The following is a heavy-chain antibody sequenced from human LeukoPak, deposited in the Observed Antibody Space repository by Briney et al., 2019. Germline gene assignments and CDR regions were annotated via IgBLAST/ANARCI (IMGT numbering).Heavy chain of an antibody. CDR2: IYYSGST. CDR1: GGSISSYY. V-gene: IGHV4-59*01. J-gene: IGHJ5*02. CDR3: ARDQHCSSTSCYQGFDP. D-gene: IGHD2-2*01. Sequence: SETLSLTCTVSGGSISSYYWSWIRQPPGKGLEWIGYIYYSGSTNYNPSLKSRVTISVDTSKNQFSLKLSSVTAADTAVYYCARDQHCSSTSCYQGFDPWGQGTLVTLS.